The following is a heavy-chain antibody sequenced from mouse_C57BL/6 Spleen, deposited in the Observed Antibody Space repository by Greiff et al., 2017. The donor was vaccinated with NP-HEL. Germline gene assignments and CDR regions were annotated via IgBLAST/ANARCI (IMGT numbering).Heavy chain of an antibody. CDR1: GYAFTNYL. CDR3: ATTVEGAMDY. V-gene: IGHV1-54*01. CDR2: INPGSGGT. Sequence: VQLQQSGAELVRPGTSVKVSCKASGYAFTNYLIEWVKQRPGQGLEWIGVINPGSGGTNYNEKFKGKATLTADKSSSTAYMQLSSLTSEDSAVYFCATTVEGAMDYWGQGTSVTVSS. J-gene: IGHJ4*01. D-gene: IGHD1-1*01.